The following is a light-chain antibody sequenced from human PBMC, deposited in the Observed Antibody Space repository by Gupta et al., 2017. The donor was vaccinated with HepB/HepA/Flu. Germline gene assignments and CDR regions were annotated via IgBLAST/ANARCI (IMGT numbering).Light chain of an antibody. V-gene: IGLV1-47*01. CDR2: RNN. CDR1: NSNIGKNY. J-gene: IGLJ2*01. Sequence: QSVVTQPPSASGTPGQRISISCSGSNSNIGKNYVYWYQQLPGTAPKLLINRNNERPSGVSDRFSASKSGTSASLAISGLRSEDEGDYYCAVWDDIFSGRVVFGGGTRLTVL. CDR3: AVWDDIFSGRVV.